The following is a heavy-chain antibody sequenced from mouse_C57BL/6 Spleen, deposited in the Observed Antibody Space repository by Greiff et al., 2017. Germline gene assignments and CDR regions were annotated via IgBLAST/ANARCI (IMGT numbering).Heavy chain of an antibody. CDR1: GYTFTSYW. CDR3: ARSETGTAWFAY. CDR2: IDPSASYT. Sequence: QVQLQQPGAELVMPGASVKLSCKASGYTFTSYWMHWVKQRPGQGLEWIGEIDPSASYTNYNQKFKGKSTLTVDKSSSTAYMQLSSLTSEDSAVYYCARSETGTAWFAYWGQGTLVTVSA. V-gene: IGHV1-69*01. D-gene: IGHD4-1*01. J-gene: IGHJ3*01.